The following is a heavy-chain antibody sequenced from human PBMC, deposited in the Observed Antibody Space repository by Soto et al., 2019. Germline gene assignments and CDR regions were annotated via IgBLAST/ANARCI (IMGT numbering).Heavy chain of an antibody. CDR3: ATGPGGGWYDY. D-gene: IGHD6-19*01. CDR1: GGTISSYC. V-gene: IGHV4-59*08. CDR2: IYYSGST. Sequence: SETLSLTCTVSGGTISSYCLSWIRQPPGKGLEWIGYIYYSGSTNYNPSLKSRVTISVDTSKNQFSLKLSSVTAADTAVYYCATGPGGGWYDYWGQGTLVTVSS. J-gene: IGHJ4*02.